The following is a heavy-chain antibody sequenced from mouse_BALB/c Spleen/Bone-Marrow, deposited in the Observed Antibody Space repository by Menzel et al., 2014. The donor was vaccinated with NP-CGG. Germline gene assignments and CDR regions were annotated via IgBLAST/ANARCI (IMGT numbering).Heavy chain of an antibody. J-gene: IGHJ4*01. CDR3: ARWDYYGYAMDY. CDR1: GYSFTGYT. V-gene: IGHV1-18*01. Sequence: EVKLVESGPELVKPGASMKISCRASGYSFTGYTMNWVKQSHGKNLEWIGLINPYNGGTSYNQKFMGKATLTVDKSSSTAYMELLSLTSEDSAVYYCARWDYYGYAMDYWGQGTSVTVSS. CDR2: INPYNGGT. D-gene: IGHD1-1*01.